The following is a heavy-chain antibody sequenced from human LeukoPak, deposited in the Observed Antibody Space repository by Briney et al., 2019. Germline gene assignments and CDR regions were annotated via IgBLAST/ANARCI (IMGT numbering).Heavy chain of an antibody. CDR2: INPNSGGT. Sequence: ASVKVSCKASGYTFTGYYMHWVRQAPGQGLEWMGWINPNSGGTNYAQKFQGRVTMTRDTSISTAYMELSRLRSDDTAVYYCARDPGYYYDSSGYPDWWGQGTLVTVSS. CDR3: ARDPGYYYDSSGYPDW. J-gene: IGHJ4*02. V-gene: IGHV1-2*02. CDR1: GYTFTGYY. D-gene: IGHD3-22*01.